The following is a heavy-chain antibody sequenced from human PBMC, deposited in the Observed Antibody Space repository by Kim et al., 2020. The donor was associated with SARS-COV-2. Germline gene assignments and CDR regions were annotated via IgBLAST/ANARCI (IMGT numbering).Heavy chain of an antibody. CDR2: IWYDGSNK. CDR3: ARVSPHDSSSSGDAFDI. D-gene: IGHD6-6*01. V-gene: IGHV3-33*01. CDR1: GFTFSSYG. Sequence: GGSLRLSCAASGFTFSSYGMHWVRQAPGKGLEWVAVIWYDGSNKYYADSVKGRFTISRDNSKNTLYLQMNSLRAEDTAVYYCARVSPHDSSSSGDAFDIWGQGTMVTVSS. J-gene: IGHJ3*02.